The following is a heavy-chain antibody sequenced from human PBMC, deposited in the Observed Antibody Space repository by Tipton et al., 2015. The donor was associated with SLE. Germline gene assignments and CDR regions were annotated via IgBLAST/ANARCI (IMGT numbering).Heavy chain of an antibody. V-gene: IGHV5-51*01. CDR2: TYPADSKT. Sequence: QLVQSGAEVKKSGESLKISCKGSGYSFPNFWIGWVRQMPGKGLEWMGITYPADSKTTYSPSFQGQVTISADKSISTAYVQWSSLKAWDTAMYCCARHGGWADEYDRFDFWGQGTMVSVSS. D-gene: IGHD3-16*01. CDR3: ARHGGWADEYDRFDF. CDR1: GYSFPNFW. J-gene: IGHJ3*01.